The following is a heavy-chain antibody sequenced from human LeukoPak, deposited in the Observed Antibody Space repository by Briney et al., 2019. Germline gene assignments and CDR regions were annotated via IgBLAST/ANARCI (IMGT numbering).Heavy chain of an antibody. CDR3: AKAIFFGIFTGYSQNWFDP. CDR1: GGSIRSSYYY. Sequence: SETLSLTCTVSGGSIRSSYYYWSWIRQHPGKGLEWIGYIYYSGSTYYNPSLKSRVTISVDTAKNQFSLKLSSVTAADTAVYFCAKAIFFGIFTGYSQNWFDPLGQGTLVTVSS. D-gene: IGHD3-9*01. J-gene: IGHJ5*02. V-gene: IGHV4-31*03. CDR2: IYYSGST.